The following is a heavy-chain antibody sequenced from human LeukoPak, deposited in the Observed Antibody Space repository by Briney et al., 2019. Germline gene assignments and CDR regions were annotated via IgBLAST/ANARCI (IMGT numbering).Heavy chain of an antibody. CDR1: GVTVSSNY. D-gene: IGHD3-10*01. CDR2: IYSGGST. CDR3: AKEMTWRNYYGSGSSLFDY. Sequence: GGSLRLSCAASGVTVSSNYMSWVRQAPGKGLEWVSVIYSGGSTYYVDSVKGRFTISRDNSKNTLYLQMNSLRAEGTAVYYCAKEMTWRNYYGSGSSLFDYWGQGTLVTVSS. V-gene: IGHV3-53*01. J-gene: IGHJ4*02.